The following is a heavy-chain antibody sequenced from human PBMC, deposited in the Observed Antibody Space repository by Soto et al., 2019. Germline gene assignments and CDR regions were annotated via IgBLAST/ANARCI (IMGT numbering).Heavy chain of an antibody. CDR3: AFGITGTTGPFDY. CDR1: GFTFSSYA. CDR2: ISYDGSNK. Sequence: PGGSLRLSCAASGFTFSSYAMHWVRQAPGKGLEWVAVISYDGSNKYYADSVKGRFTISRDNSKNTLYLQMNSLRAEDTAVYYCAFGITGTTGPFDYWGQGTLVTVSS. V-gene: IGHV3-30-3*01. J-gene: IGHJ4*02. D-gene: IGHD1-7*01.